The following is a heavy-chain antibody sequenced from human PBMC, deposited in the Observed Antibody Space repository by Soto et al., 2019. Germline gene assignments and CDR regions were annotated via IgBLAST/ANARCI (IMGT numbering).Heavy chain of an antibody. J-gene: IGHJ4*02. CDR2: ISYDGSNK. Sequence: GVSLRLSCAASVFTFSSYAMHWVRQAPGKGLEWVAVISYDGSNKYYADSVKGRFTISRDNSKNTLYLQMNSLRAEDTAVYYCARGHSSGWYLIDYWGQGTLVTVSS. CDR1: VFTFSSYA. V-gene: IGHV3-30-3*01. CDR3: ARGHSSGWYLIDY. D-gene: IGHD6-19*01.